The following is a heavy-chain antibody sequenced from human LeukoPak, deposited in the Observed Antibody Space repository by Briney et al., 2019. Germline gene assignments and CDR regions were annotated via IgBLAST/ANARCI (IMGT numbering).Heavy chain of an antibody. CDR2: ISSSRSYI. J-gene: IGHJ2*01. CDR3: ARDLPDEVPSFDL. Sequence: KPGGSLRLSCAASGFTFSSYSMNWVRQAPGKGLEWVSSISSSRSYIYCVDSVKGRFTISRDNAKNSLYLQMNSLRAEYTAVYYCARDLPDEVPSFDLWGRGTLVTVSS. V-gene: IGHV3-21*01. D-gene: IGHD1-1*01. CDR1: GFTFSSYS.